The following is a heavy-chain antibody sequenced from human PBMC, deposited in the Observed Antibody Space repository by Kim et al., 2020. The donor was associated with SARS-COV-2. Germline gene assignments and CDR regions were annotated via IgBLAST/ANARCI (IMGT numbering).Heavy chain of an antibody. CDR3: AKAVNVGATIPFHY. J-gene: IGHJ4*02. D-gene: IGHD1-26*01. V-gene: IGHV3-23*01. Sequence: AATVKGRFTISRDNSKNTLFLQMKSLEAEDTAVYYCAKAVNVGATIPFHYWGQGTLVTVSS.